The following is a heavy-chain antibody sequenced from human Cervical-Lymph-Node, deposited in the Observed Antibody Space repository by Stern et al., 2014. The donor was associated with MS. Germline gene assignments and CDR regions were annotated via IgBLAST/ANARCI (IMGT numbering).Heavy chain of an antibody. CDR2: ISWSSGTI. D-gene: IGHD2-15*01. J-gene: IGHJ6*02. Sequence: EVQLVESGGDLVQPGRSLRLSCAASGFRFDDYAMYWVRQAPGKGLEWVSGISWSSGTIGYADSVKGRFTSSRDNVKNSLFLQMNSLRSEDTASYYCARAIGFCSGGNCEPYYYYGIDVWGQGTRVTVSS. CDR3: ARAIGFCSGGNCEPYYYYGIDV. CDR1: GFRFDDYA. V-gene: IGHV3-9*01.